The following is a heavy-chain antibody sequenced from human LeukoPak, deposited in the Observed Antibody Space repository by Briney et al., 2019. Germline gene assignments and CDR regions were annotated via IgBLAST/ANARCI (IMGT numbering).Heavy chain of an antibody. CDR3: ARDRYYGSGPYYGMDV. D-gene: IGHD3-10*01. Sequence: GSLRLSCAASGFSFSSHGMSWVRQAPWKGPEWVSSISSSGDSTFYADSVKGRFTISRDTSENTLYLQMNSLRPEDTAVYYCARDRYYGSGPYYGMDVWGQGTTVIVSS. V-gene: IGHV3-23*01. CDR1: GFSFSSHG. J-gene: IGHJ6*02. CDR2: ISSSGDST.